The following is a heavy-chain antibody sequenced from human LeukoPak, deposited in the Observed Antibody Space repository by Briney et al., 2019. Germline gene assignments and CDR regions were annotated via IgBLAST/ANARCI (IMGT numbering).Heavy chain of an antibody. D-gene: IGHD3-22*01. CDR3: AIRGSYDSTGIGFDY. V-gene: IGHV4-39*07. CDR2: IYYSGST. Sequence: TSETLSLTCSVSGGSISSSGYYWGWIRQPPGKGLEWIGSIYYSGSTYYNPSLKSRVTISVDTSKNQFSLKLSSVTAADTAVYYCAIRGSYDSTGIGFDYWGQGTLVTVSS. CDR1: GGSISSSGYY. J-gene: IGHJ4*02.